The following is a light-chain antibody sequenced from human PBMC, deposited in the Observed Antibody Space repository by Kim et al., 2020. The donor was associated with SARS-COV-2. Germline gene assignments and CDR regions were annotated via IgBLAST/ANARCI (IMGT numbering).Light chain of an antibody. J-gene: IGKJ1*01. CDR2: AAS. CDR1: QGISSW. CDR3: QQATHFPLT. Sequence: ASVGNRVTITCRASQGISSWLAWYQQTPGKAPKLLIYAASNLQSGVPSRFSGSGSGTDFTLTINSLQPEDFATYYCQQATHFPLTFGQGTKVEIK. V-gene: IGKV1-12*01.